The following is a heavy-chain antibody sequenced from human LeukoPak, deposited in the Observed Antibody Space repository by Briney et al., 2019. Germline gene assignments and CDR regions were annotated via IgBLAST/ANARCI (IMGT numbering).Heavy chain of an antibody. CDR3: ARGVVAAPTNFDY. CDR1: GDSISSFY. J-gene: IGHJ4*02. CDR2: IYYSGST. Sequence: SETLSLTCTVSGDSISSFYWGWIRQPPGKGLEWIGNIYYSGSTNYNPSLKSRVTISVDTSKNRFSLKLSSVTAADTAVFHCARGVVAAPTNFDYWGQGTLVTVSS. V-gene: IGHV4-59*01. D-gene: IGHD2-15*01.